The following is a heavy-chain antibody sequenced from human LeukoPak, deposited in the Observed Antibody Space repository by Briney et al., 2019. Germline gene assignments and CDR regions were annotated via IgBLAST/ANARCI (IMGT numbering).Heavy chain of an antibody. CDR2: ISHDGGAE. J-gene: IGHJ5*02. V-gene: IGHV3-30*18. Sequence: PGGSLRLSCAVSGFTIRIYGMHWVRQAPGKGLEWVAMISHDGGAEHYGDSVKGRFTISRDDSKNTLYLQMNSLSTEDTALYYCAKDWGSSDWYNYFDPWGQGTLSPSPQ. CDR3: AKDWGSSDWYNYFDP. CDR1: GFTIRIYG. D-gene: IGHD6-19*01.